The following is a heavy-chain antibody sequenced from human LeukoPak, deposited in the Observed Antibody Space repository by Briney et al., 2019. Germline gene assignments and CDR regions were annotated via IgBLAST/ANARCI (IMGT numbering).Heavy chain of an antibody. V-gene: IGHV1-18*01. J-gene: IGHJ4*02. D-gene: IGHD2-15*01. CDR3: ARDFFHGHCGGLSCFLLDY. CDR2: ISANNGNT. CDR1: GYTFTSYG. Sequence: ASVKVSCKASGYTFTSYGIGWVRQTPGQGLEWMGWISANNGNTNYAQKFQGRVTMTTDTSTGTAYMELRSLRSDDTAVYYCARDFFHGHCGGLSCFLLDYWGQGSLVAVSS.